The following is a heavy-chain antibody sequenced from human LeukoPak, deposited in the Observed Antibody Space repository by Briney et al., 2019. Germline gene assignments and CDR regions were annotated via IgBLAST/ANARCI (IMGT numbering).Heavy chain of an antibody. D-gene: IGHD1-26*01. Sequence: GGSLRLSCAASGFTFSKYAMHWVRQAPGKGLEYASAISSKGDSTYYANSVQGRFTISRDNSKNTLYLQMGSLRVEDMGVYYCAREGASSGSYSYWGQGTLVTVSS. J-gene: IGHJ4*02. CDR2: ISSKGDST. CDR3: AREGASSGSYSY. V-gene: IGHV3-64*01. CDR1: GFTFSKYA.